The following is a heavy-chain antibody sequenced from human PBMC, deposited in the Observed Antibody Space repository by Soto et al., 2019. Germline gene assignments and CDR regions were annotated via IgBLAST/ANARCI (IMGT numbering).Heavy chain of an antibody. J-gene: IGHJ6*02. CDR1: GYTFTSYA. CDR3: ARWGWVTNGVRSHGMDV. CDR2: INAGNGNT. Sequence: APVKVSCKASGYTFTSYAMHWVRQAPGQRLEWMGWINAGNGNTKYSQKFQGRVTITRDTSASTAYMELSSLRSEDTAVYYCARWGWVTNGVRSHGMDVWGQGTTVTVSS. V-gene: IGHV1-3*01. D-gene: IGHD2-8*01.